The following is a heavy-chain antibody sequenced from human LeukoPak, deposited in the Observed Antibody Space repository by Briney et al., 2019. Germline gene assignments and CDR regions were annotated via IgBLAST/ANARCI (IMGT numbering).Heavy chain of an antibody. V-gene: IGHV3-11*01. CDR1: GFIFSDYY. J-gene: IGHJ4*02. CDR2: ISSSGSTI. D-gene: IGHD5-18*01. CDR3: AREVRGGDTAMVMYFDY. Sequence: PGGSLRLSCAASGFIFSDYYMTWIRQAPGKGLEWVSYISSSGSTIYYADSVKGRFTISRDNAKNSLYLQMNSLRAEDTAVYYCAREVRGGDTAMVMYFDYWGQGTLVTVSS.